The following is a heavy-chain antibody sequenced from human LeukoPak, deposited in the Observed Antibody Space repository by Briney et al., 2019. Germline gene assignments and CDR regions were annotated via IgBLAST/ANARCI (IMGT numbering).Heavy chain of an antibody. CDR2: IIPISGTA. CDR1: GGTFTSHS. CDR3: ARDPGIAAAGSLSALIQRRTSAPKNAAFDI. Sequence: ASVKVSCKASGGTFTSHSINWVRQAPGQGLEWMGGIIPISGTADYAQKFQGRVSVTADESKSPAYMELSYLRSEDTAIYYCARDPGIAAAGSLSALIQRRTSAPKNAAFDIWGQGTMVTVSS. D-gene: IGHD6-13*01. V-gene: IGHV1-69*13. J-gene: IGHJ3*02.